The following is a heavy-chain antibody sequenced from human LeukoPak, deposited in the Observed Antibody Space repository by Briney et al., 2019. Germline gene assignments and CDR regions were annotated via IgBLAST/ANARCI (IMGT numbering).Heavy chain of an antibody. J-gene: IGHJ2*01. V-gene: IGHV3-21*01. D-gene: IGHD4-17*01. Sequence: GGSLRLSCAASGFTFSSFALNWVRQAPGKGPEWVSSISSSSSYIYYADSVKGRFTISRDNAKKSLYLQMYSLRAEDTAVYFCARVDYGDYGTDWYFDLWGRGTLVTVSS. CDR3: ARVDYGDYGTDWYFDL. CDR1: GFTFSSFA. CDR2: ISSSSSYI.